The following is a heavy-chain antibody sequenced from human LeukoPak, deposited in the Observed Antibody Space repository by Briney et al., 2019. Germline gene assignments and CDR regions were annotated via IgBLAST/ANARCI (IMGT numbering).Heavy chain of an antibody. V-gene: IGHV3-33*06. CDR1: GFTISSYG. Sequence: GESLKISCAASGFTISSYGMHWVRQAPGKGLEWVAVIWYDGSNKYYADSVKGRFTISRDNSKNTLYLQMNSLRAEDTAVYYCAKDIISESVVVITGFDYWGQGTLVSLSS. J-gene: IGHJ4*02. CDR2: IWYDGSNK. D-gene: IGHD3-22*01. CDR3: AKDIISESVVVITGFDY.